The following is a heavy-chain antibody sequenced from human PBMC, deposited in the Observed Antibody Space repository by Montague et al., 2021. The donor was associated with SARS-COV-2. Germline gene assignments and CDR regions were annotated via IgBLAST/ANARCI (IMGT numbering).Heavy chain of an antibody. CDR2: ST. J-gene: IGHJ3*02. D-gene: IGHD3-22*01. V-gene: IGHV4-39*01. Sequence: STYYNPSLNSRVTISVDTSKNQFSLKLSSVTAADTAVYYCARHGDYETYDAVDIWGQGKMVNVS. CDR3: ARHGDYETYDAVDI.